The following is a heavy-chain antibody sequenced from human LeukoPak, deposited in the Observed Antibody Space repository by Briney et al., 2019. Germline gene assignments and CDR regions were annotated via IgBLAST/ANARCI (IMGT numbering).Heavy chain of an antibody. CDR2: IYYSGST. CDR1: GGSITSNSYY. CDR3: ARLTTDDYFDY. V-gene: IGHV4-39*07. J-gene: IGHJ4*02. D-gene: IGHD4-11*01. Sequence: SETLSLTCTVSGGSITSNSYYWGWIRQPRGKGLEWIGSIYYSGSTNYNPSLKSRVTISVDTSKNQFSLKLSSVTAADTAVYYCARLTTDDYFDYWGQGTLVTVSS.